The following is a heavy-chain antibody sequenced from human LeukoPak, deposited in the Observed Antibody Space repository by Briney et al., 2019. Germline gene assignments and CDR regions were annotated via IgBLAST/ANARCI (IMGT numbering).Heavy chain of an antibody. D-gene: IGHD1-26*01. CDR3: ARYSNWFDP. J-gene: IGHJ5*02. CDR2: IYYSGST. Sequence: SETLSLTCAVYGGSISSYYWSWIRQPPGKGLEWIGYIYYSGSTNYNPSLKSRVTISVDTSKNQFSLKLSSVTAADTAVYYCARYSNWFDPWGQGTLVTVSS. CDR1: GGSISSYY. V-gene: IGHV4-59*08.